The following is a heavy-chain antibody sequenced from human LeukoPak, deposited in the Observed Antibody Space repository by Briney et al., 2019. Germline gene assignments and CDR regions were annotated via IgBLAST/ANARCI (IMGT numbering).Heavy chain of an antibody. V-gene: IGHV1-69*04. J-gene: IGHJ6*02. CDR1: GGTLSNYG. D-gene: IGHD2-2*01. Sequence: SVKVSCKASGGTLSNYGISWVRQAPGQGLEWMGRIIPLLDITTYAERFQGRVTITADKSTSTAYLEVSSLRPKDTAVYYWATDGPAAMGADYLYGLDVWGQGTTVSVSS. CDR3: ATDGPAAMGADYLYGLDV. CDR2: IIPLLDIT.